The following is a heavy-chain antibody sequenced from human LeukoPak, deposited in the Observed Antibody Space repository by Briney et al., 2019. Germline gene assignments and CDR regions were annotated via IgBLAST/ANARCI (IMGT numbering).Heavy chain of an antibody. CDR2: INSDGSST. D-gene: IGHD5-24*01. CDR1: GFTFSSYW. J-gene: IGHJ3*02. CDR3: AKDRGDGYNCDAFDI. V-gene: IGHV3-74*01. Sequence: GGSLRLSCAASGFTFSSYWMHWVRQAPGKGLVWVSRINSDGSSTSYADSVKGRFTISRDNAKNTLYLQMNSLRAEDTAVYYCAKDRGDGYNCDAFDIWGQGTMVTVSS.